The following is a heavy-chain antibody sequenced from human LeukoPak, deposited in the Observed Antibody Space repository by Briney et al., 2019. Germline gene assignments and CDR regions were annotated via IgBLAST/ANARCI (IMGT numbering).Heavy chain of an antibody. D-gene: IGHD3-10*01. CDR2: ISSSGSYT. V-gene: IGHV3-11*06. CDR1: GFTFSDYY. Sequence: GGSLRLSCAASGFTFSDYYTSWIRQAPAKGLEWVSYISSSGSYTNYADSVKGRFTISRDNAKNSLYLQMNSLRAEDTAVYYCASSSSSAGSGTYYHFDYWGQGTLVTVSS. J-gene: IGHJ4*02. CDR3: ASSSSSAGSGTYYHFDY.